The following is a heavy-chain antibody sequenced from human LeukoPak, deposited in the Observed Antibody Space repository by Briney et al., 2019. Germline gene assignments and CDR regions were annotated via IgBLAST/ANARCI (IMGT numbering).Heavy chain of an antibody. CDR1: GGSISSSSYY. Sequence: SETLSLTCTVSGGSISSSSYYWGWIRQPPGKGLEWIGSIYYSGSTYYNPSLKSRVTISVDKSKNQFFLKLSSVTAADTAVYYCASLRVAAAGTFDYWGQGTLVTVSS. CDR2: IYYSGST. V-gene: IGHV4-39*07. J-gene: IGHJ4*02. CDR3: ASLRVAAAGTFDY. D-gene: IGHD6-13*01.